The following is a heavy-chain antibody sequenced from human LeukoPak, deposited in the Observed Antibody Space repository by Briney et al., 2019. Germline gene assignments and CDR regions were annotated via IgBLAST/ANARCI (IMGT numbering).Heavy chain of an antibody. D-gene: IGHD1-26*01. V-gene: IGHV4-61*02. CDR1: GGSISSGSYY. J-gene: IGHJ5*02. Sequence: SETLSLTCTVSGGSISSGSYYWSWIRQPAGKGLEWIGRIYTSGSTNYNPSLKSRVTISVDTSKNQFSLKLSSVTAADTAVYYCARVGPFNWFDPGGQGTLVTVSS. CDR3: ARVGPFNWFDP. CDR2: IYTSGST.